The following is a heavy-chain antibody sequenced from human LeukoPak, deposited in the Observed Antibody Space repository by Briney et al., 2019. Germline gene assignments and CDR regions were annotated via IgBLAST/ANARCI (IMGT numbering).Heavy chain of an antibody. CDR2: QSGSGGHT. D-gene: IGHD3-22*01. V-gene: IGHV3-23*01. CDR3: AKEGRLTVAAVVVENYFDF. CDR1: GFTFSRAA. Sequence: GGSLKLSCVGSGFTFSRAAMSWVRLAPGKGLEWVSGQSGSGGHTYYTDSVKGRFTISRDNSKTTVSLQMNSLTTDDTAVYYCAKEGRLTVAAVVVENYFDFWGQGTPVIVSA. J-gene: IGHJ4*02.